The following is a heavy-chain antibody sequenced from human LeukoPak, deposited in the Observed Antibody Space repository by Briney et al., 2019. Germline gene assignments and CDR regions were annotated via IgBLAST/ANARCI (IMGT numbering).Heavy chain of an antibody. Sequence: GGSLRLSCAASGFTFSSYAMSWGREAPGKGLEWGSDISGSGGSTYYADSVDGRFTISSNYYKNTLYLQMNRLRAEDTAVYYCAKDDLYCSSTSCFPGDWGQGTLVTVSS. V-gene: IGHV3-23*01. CDR3: AKDDLYCSSTSCFPGD. J-gene: IGHJ4*02. CDR1: GFTFSSYA. CDR2: ISGSGGST. D-gene: IGHD2-2*01.